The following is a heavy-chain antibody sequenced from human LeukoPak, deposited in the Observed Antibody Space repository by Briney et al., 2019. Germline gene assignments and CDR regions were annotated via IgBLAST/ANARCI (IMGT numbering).Heavy chain of an antibody. D-gene: IGHD3-22*01. CDR2: INPNSGGK. CDR1: GYTFTGYY. CDR3: ANGGSSGYYSLFDY. J-gene: IGHJ4*02. V-gene: IGHV1-2*06. Sequence: GASVKVSCKSSGYTFTGYYMHWVRQAPGQGLEWMGRINPNSGGKNYAQKFQGRVTMTRDTSISTAYMELSRLRSDDTAVYYCANGGSSGYYSLFDYWGQGTLVTVSS.